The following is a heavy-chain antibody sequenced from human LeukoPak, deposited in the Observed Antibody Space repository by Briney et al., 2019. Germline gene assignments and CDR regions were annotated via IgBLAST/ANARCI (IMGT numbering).Heavy chain of an antibody. J-gene: IGHJ6*03. Sequence: PSETLSLTXAVSGYSISSGYYWGRIRQPPGKGLEWIGSIYHSGSTYYNPSLKSRVTISVDTSKNQFSLKLSSVTAADTAVYYCARHGYYYYYMDVWGKGTTVTVSS. CDR3: ARHGYYYYYMDV. V-gene: IGHV4-38-2*01. CDR1: GYSISSGYY. CDR2: IYHSGST.